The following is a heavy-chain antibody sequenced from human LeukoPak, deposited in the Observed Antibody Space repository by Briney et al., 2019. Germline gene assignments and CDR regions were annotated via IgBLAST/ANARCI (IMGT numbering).Heavy chain of an antibody. CDR3: GRAPIDCSGGSCLAYYFDY. CDR1: GGSISSSSYY. Sequence: SETLSLTCTVSGGSISSSSYYWGWIRQPPGKGLEWIGSIYYSGSTYYNPSLKSRVTISVDTSKNQFSLKLRSVTAADTAVYYCGRAPIDCSGGSCLAYYFDYWGQGTLVTVSS. CDR2: IYYSGST. V-gene: IGHV4-39*01. J-gene: IGHJ4*02. D-gene: IGHD2-15*01.